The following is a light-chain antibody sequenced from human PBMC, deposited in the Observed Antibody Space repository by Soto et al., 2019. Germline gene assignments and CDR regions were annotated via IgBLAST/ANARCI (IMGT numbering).Light chain of an antibody. J-gene: IGKJ5*01. Sequence: DIQLTQSPSFLSASVGDTVTITCRASQGINNYLAWYQQKPGKAPKLLIHSAFTLQSGVPSRFSGSGSGTEFTLTIRSLQPEDFETYYCQQRSGYPITFGQGTRLEIK. CDR3: QQRSGYPIT. V-gene: IGKV1-9*01. CDR2: SAF. CDR1: QGINNY.